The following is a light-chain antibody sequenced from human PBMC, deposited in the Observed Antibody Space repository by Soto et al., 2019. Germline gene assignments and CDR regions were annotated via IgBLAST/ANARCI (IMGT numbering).Light chain of an antibody. Sequence: IALTQSPLSLSVTPGEPASISCRSSQTLLHSNGYTYLNWYLQKPGQSPQLLIYLGSNRASGVPDRFSGSGSGTDFTLKINRVRAEDVGVFYCMQGLRPMYTFGQGTKLAIK. CDR2: LGS. V-gene: IGKV2-28*01. CDR3: MQGLRPMYT. J-gene: IGKJ2*01. CDR1: QTLLHSNGYTY.